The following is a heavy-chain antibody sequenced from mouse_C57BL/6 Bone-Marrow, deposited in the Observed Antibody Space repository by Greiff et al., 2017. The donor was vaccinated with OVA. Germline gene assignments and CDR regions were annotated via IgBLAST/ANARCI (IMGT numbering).Heavy chain of an antibody. CDR2: IDPNSGGT. CDR1: GYTFTSYW. V-gene: IGHV1-72*01. Sequence: QVQLKQPGAELVKPGASVTLSCKASGYTFTSYWMHWVKQRPGRGLEWIGRIDPNSGGTKYNEKFKSKATLTVDKPSSTAYMQLSRLTSEDSAVYYCARRTGYYAMDYWGQGTSVTGSS. J-gene: IGHJ4*01. D-gene: IGHD4-1*01. CDR3: ARRTGYYAMDY.